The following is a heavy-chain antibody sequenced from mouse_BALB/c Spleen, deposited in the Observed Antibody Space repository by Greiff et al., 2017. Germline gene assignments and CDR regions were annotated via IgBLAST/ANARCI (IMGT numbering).Heavy chain of an antibody. J-gene: IGHJ4*01. V-gene: IGHV1S29*02. CDR1: GYTFTDYN. CDR3: ARGNGLYYYAMDY. CDR2: IYPYNGGT. D-gene: IGHD2-2*01. Sequence: VHVKQSGPELVKPGASVKISCKASGYTFTDYNMHWVKQSHGKSLEWIGYIYPYNGGTGYNQKFKSKATLTVDNSSSTAYMELRSLTSEDSAVYYCARGNGLYYYAMDYWGQGTSVTVSS.